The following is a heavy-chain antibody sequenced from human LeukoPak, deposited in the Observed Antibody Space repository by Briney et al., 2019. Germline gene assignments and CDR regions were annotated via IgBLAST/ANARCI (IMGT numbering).Heavy chain of an antibody. CDR1: GGSISSSSYY. CDR3: ARVGVSTISFSYFDY. CDR2: IYYSGST. Sequence: SETLSLTCTVSGGSISSSSYYWGWIRQPPGKGLEWIGSIYYSGSTYYNPSLKSRVTISVDTSKNQFSLKLSSVTAADTAVYYCARVGVSTISFSYFDYWGQGTLVTVSS. V-gene: IGHV4-39*07. J-gene: IGHJ4*02. D-gene: IGHD5/OR15-5a*01.